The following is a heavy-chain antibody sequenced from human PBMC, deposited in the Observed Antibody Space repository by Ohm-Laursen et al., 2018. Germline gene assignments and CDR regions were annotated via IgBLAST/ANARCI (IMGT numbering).Heavy chain of an antibody. J-gene: IGHJ6*02. V-gene: IGHV3-11*01. Sequence: GSLRLSCTASGFTFSSYAMCGVHQPPGKGLEWVLYISSSGSTIYYADFVKGRFTISRENAKNSLYLQMNSLRAEDTAVYYCARGRSYLEWLGRMDVWGQGTTVTVSS. CDR1: GFTFSSYA. CDR2: ISSSGSTI. CDR3: ARGRSYLEWLGRMDV. D-gene: IGHD3-3*01.